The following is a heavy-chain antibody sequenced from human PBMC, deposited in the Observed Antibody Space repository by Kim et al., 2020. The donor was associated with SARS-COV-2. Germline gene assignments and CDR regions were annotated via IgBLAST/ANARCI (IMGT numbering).Heavy chain of an antibody. CDR3: AREEYSGSYEAAFDI. CDR2: IYSGGST. J-gene: IGHJ3*02. D-gene: IGHD1-26*01. Sequence: GGSLRLSCAASGFTVSSNYMSWVRQAPGKGLEWVSVIYSGGSTYYADSVKGRFTISRDNSKNTLYLQMNSLRAEDTAVYYCAREEYSGSYEAAFDIWGQGTMVTVSS. V-gene: IGHV3-66*01. CDR1: GFTVSSNY.